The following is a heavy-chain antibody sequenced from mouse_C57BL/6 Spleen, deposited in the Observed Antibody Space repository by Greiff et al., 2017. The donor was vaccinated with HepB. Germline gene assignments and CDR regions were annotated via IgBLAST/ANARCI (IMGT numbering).Heavy chain of an antibody. D-gene: IGHD1-2*01. CDR2: IYPGDGDT. CDR1: GYAFSSSW. V-gene: IGHV1-82*01. Sequence: VQLQQSGPELVKPGASVKISCKASGYAFSSSWMNWVKQRPGKGLEWIGRIYPGDGDTNYNGKFKGKATLTADKSSSTSYMQLSSLPSEDSAVYYCAREGYYGLDYYAMDYWGQGTSVTVSS. J-gene: IGHJ4*01. CDR3: AREGYYGLDYYAMDY.